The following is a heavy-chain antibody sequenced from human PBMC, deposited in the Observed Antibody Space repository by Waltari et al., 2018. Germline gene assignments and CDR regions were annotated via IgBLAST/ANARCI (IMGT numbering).Heavy chain of an antibody. CDR1: GFTFNIYA. Sequence: EVQLVESGGGLVQPGGSLRLSCAASGFTFNIYAMSWVRQAPGKGLEWVSAIIGSGGSTYYADSVKGRFTISRDNSKNTLYLQMNSLRAEDTAVYYCATSYYDILTGYSTPWYWGQGTLVTVSS. V-gene: IGHV3-23*04. J-gene: IGHJ4*02. CDR3: ATSYYDILTGYSTPWY. D-gene: IGHD3-9*01. CDR2: IIGSGGST.